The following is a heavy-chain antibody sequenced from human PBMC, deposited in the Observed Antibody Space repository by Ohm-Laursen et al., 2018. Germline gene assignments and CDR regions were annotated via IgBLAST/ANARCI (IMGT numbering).Heavy chain of an antibody. D-gene: IGHD2-2*02. J-gene: IGHJ4*02. Sequence: SLRLSCAASGFTFSSYSMNWVRQAPGKGLEWVSVIYSGGSTYYADSVKGRFTISRDNSKNTLYLQMNSLRAEDTAVYYCARRGYCSSTSCYSPPNFDYWGQRTLVTVSS. CDR1: GFTFSSYS. CDR3: ARRGYCSSTSCYSPPNFDY. V-gene: IGHV3-66*01. CDR2: IYSGGST.